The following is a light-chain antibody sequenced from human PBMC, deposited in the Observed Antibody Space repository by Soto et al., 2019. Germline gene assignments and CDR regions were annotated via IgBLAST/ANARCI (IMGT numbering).Light chain of an antibody. CDR3: QQYGNSEII. Sequence: EIVLTQSPGTLSMSAGERAVLSCRTSQSVPNTYAAWYQQQPGQAPRLLISDTSNSATGIPDRFIGSGSGTDFTLTISRLEPEDFAVFYCQQYGNSEIIFGQGTRLEIK. V-gene: IGKV3-20*01. CDR2: DTS. J-gene: IGKJ5*01. CDR1: QSVPNTY.